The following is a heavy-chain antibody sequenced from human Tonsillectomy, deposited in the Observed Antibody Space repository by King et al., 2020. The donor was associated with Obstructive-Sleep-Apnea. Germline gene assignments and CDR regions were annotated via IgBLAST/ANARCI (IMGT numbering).Heavy chain of an antibody. CDR3: AKQSGGGGSYKDAFDI. V-gene: IGHV3-23*04. CDR2: ISGSGGST. J-gene: IGHJ3*02. CDR1: GFTFSSYA. Sequence: VQLVESGGGLVQPGGSLRLSCAASGFTFSSYAMSWVRQAPGKGLEWVSAISGSGGSTYYADSVKGRFTISRDNSKNTLYLQMNSLRAEDTAVYYCAKQSGGGGSYKDAFDIWGQGTMVTVSS. D-gene: IGHD1-26*01.